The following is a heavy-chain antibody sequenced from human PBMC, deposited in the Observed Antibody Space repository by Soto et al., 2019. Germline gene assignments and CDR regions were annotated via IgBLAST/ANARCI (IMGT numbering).Heavy chain of an antibody. V-gene: IGHV1-69*13. D-gene: IGHD3-22*01. Sequence: SVKVSCKASGGTFSSCAISWVRQAPGQGLEWMGGIIPIFGTANYAQKFQGRVTITADESTSTAYMELSSLRSEDTAVYYCARDGTYYYDSSGYYYVGVAFDIWGQGTMVTVSS. CDR2: IIPIFGTA. CDR1: GGTFSSCA. J-gene: IGHJ3*02. CDR3: ARDGTYYYDSSGYYYVGVAFDI.